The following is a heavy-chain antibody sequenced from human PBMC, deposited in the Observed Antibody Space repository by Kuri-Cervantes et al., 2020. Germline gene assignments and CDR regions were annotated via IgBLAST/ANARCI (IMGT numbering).Heavy chain of an antibody. CDR2: IRHDGSNK. CDR1: GFTFSSYG. V-gene: IGHV3-30*02. CDR3: AKDRLSYSSSWDDAFDI. J-gene: IGHJ3*02. Sequence: GGSLRLSCAASGFTFSSYGMHWVRQAPGKGLEWVAVIRHDGSNKYYADSVKGRFTISRDNSKNTLYLQMNSLRAEDTAVYYCAKDRLSYSSSWDDAFDIWGQGTMVTVSS. D-gene: IGHD6-13*01.